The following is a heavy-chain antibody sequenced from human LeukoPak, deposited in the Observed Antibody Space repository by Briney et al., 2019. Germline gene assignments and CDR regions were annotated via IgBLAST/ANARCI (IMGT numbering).Heavy chain of an antibody. CDR3: ARVRTGYYPDY. CDR2: ISSKSGYI. D-gene: IGHD3/OR15-3a*01. J-gene: IGHJ4*02. CDR1: GFTFDTYT. V-gene: IGHV3-21*01. Sequence: PGGSLRLFCVASGFTFDTYTMNWVRQAPGKGLEWVSSISSKSGYIHYADSVKGRFIISRDNAKNSLSLQMNSLRAEDTAVYYCARVRTGYYPDYWGQGTLVTVSS.